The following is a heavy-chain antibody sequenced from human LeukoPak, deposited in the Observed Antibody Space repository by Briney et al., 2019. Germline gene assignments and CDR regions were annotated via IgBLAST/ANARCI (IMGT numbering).Heavy chain of an antibody. CDR2: ISGSSSPI. D-gene: IGHD1-26*01. J-gene: IGHJ3*02. Sequence: GGSLRLSCAASGFTFSTYTMNWVRQAPGWGLEWVSYISGSSSPIYYADSVKGRFTISRDNAKNSLYLQMNSLRAEDTAVYYCARGSDSGSYYGAFDIWGQGTMVTVSS. CDR3: ARGSDSGSYYGAFDI. CDR1: GFTFSTYT. V-gene: IGHV3-48*01.